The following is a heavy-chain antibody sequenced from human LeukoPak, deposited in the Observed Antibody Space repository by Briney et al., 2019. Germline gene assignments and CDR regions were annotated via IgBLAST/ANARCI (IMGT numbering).Heavy chain of an antibody. CDR1: GFTFRSYW. CDR2: IKEDGSEE. D-gene: IGHD3-16*01. V-gene: IGHV3-7*05. CDR3: ARDATPDGIIFDY. Sequence: GGSLRLSCAASGFTFRSYWMSWVRQAPGKGLEWVASIKEDGSEEYYVDSVKGRFTISRDNAKNSLYLQMNSLRAEDTAVYYCARDATPDGIIFDYWGQGTLVTVSS. J-gene: IGHJ4*02.